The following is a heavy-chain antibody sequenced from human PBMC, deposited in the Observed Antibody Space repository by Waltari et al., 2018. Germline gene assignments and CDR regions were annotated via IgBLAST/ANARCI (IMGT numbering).Heavy chain of an antibody. J-gene: IGHJ4*02. CDR2: IYYSGST. Sequence: QVQLQESGPGLVKPSETLSLTCTVSGGSISSPYWSWIRQPPGKGLEWIGYIYYSGSTNYNPSLKSRVTISVDTSKNQFSLKLSSVTAADTAVYYCARDKGSGSYWLWGQGTLVTVSS. CDR1: GGSISSPY. V-gene: IGHV4-59*11. D-gene: IGHD3-10*01. CDR3: ARDKGSGSYWL.